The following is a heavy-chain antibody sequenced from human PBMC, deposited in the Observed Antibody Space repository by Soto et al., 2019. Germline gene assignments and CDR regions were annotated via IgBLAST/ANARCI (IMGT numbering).Heavy chain of an antibody. CDR3: ARAFRYCSGGSCYDYFDY. V-gene: IGHV5-51*01. CDR1: GYSFTSYW. D-gene: IGHD2-15*01. Sequence: GESLKISCKGSGYSFTSYWIGWVRQMPGKGLEWMGIIYPGDSDTRYSPSFQGQVTISADKSISTAYLQWSSLKASDTAMYYCARAFRYCSGGSCYDYFDYWGQGTLVTVSS. J-gene: IGHJ4*02. CDR2: IYPGDSDT.